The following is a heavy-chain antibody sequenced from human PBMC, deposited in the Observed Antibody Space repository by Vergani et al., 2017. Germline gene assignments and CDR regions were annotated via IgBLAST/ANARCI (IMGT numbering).Heavy chain of an antibody. Sequence: QVQLQESGPGLVKPPGTLSLTCAVSGDSISSNNCWSWVRQPPGKGLEWIGVICHTEDTKYRPSLKSRVTVSVDEARNLFSLRLNSVTAADTAVYYCATIGYRRWGYYFDYWGQGILVTVSS. J-gene: IGHJ4*02. V-gene: IGHV4-4*03. D-gene: IGHD2-2*02. CDR2: ICHTEDT. CDR3: ATIGYRRWGYYFDY. CDR1: GDSISSNNC.